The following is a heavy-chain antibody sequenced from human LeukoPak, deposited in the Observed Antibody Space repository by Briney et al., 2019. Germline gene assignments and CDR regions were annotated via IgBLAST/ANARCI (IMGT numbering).Heavy chain of an antibody. V-gene: IGHV4-38-2*02. CDR1: GYSISSGYY. CDR3: ASLIYDPVRTFDY. Sequence: PSETLSLTCTVSGYSISSGYYWGWIRQPPGKGLEWIGSIYHSGSTYYNPSLKSRVTTSVDTSKNQFSLKLSSVTAADTAVYYCASLIYDPVRTFDYWGQGTLVTVSS. CDR2: IYHSGST. J-gene: IGHJ4*02. D-gene: IGHD3-3*01.